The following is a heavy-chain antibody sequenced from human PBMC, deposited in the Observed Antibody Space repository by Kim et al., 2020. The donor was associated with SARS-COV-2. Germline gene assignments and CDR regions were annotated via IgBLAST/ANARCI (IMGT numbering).Heavy chain of an antibody. D-gene: IGHD1-26*01. J-gene: IGHJ6*02. CDR2: ISSSGSTI. Sequence: VGSLRLSCAASGFTFSDYYMSWIRQAPGKGLEWVSYISSSGSTIYYADSVKGRFTISRDNAKNSLYLQMNSLRAEDTAVYYCARLPRGGSYFLGYYYYCGMDVWGQGTTVTVSS. CDR3: ARLPRGGSYFLGYYYYCGMDV. CDR1: GFTFSDYY. V-gene: IGHV3-11*01.